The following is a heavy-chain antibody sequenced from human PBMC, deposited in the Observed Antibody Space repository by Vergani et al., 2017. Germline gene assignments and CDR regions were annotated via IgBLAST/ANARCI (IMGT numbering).Heavy chain of an antibody. V-gene: IGHV3-15*01. J-gene: IGHJ4*02. CDR2: IKSKTDGGTT. Sequence: EVQLVESGGGLVKPGGSLRLSCAASGFTFSNAWMSWVRQAPGKGLEWVGRIKSKTDGGTTDYAAPVKGRLTISRDDSKNTLYLQMNSLKTEDTAVYYCTTDLESPMIVVVSFDYWGQGTLVTVSS. CDR3: TTDLESPMIVVVSFDY. CDR1: GFTFSNAW. D-gene: IGHD3-22*01.